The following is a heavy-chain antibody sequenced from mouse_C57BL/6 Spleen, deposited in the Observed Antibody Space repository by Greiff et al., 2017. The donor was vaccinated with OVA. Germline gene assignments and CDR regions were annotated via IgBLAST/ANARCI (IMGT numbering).Heavy chain of an antibody. CDR2: INPSSGYT. J-gene: IGHJ3*01. V-gene: IGHV1-4*01. D-gene: IGHD1-1*01. Sequence: QVQLQQSGAELARPGASVKMSCKASGYTFTSYTMHWVKQRPGQGLEWIGYINPSSGYTKYNQKFKDKATLTADKSSSTAYMQLSSLTSEDSAVYYCARDPLSTVVEGGFAYWGQGTLVTVSA. CDR1: GYTFTSYT. CDR3: ARDPLSTVVEGGFAY.